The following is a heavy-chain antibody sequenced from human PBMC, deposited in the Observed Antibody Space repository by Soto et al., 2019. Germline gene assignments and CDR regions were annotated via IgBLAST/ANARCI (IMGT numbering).Heavy chain of an antibody. Sequence: SETLCLTCAVSGGSIFSCGYSWTWIRQPPGKGLEWIGYIYHSGSTYYNPSLKSRVTISVDRSKNQFSLKLSSVTAADTAVYYCARVWGGAFEIWGQGTMVSVSS. V-gene: IGHV4-30-2*01. CDR1: GGSIFSCGYS. D-gene: IGHD3-10*01. CDR2: IYHSGST. J-gene: IGHJ3*02. CDR3: ARVWGGAFEI.